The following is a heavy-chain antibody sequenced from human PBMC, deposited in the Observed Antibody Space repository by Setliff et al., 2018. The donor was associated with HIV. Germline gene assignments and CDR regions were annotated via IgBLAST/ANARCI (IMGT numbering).Heavy chain of an antibody. CDR3: ATAGEMATIGYSYYYMDV. J-gene: IGHJ6*03. V-gene: IGHV1-69*13. CDR2: ITPIFGTP. Sequence: SVKVSCKASGGTFSSYGISWVRQAPGQGLEWMGGITPIFGTPKYAQKFQGRVTITADESTSTAYMELSSLRSEDTAVYYCATAGEMATIGYSYYYMDVWGKGTTVTVSS. CDR1: GGTFSSYG. D-gene: IGHD3-10*01.